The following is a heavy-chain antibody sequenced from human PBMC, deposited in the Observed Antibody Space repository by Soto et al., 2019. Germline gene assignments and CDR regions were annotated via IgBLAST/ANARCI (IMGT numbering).Heavy chain of an antibody. D-gene: IGHD2-21*02. CDR3: GKDPNGDYIGAFDI. J-gene: IGHJ3*02. CDR2: IGGSGDTT. CDR1: GFTFSSFA. Sequence: GGSLRLSCAASGFTFSSFAMSWVRQAPGKGLEWVSGIGGSGDTTHLADSVKGRFTISRDNSRNTLYLQMNSLRVDDTAVYYCGKDPNGDYIGAFDIWGQGTMVTVSS. V-gene: IGHV3-23*01.